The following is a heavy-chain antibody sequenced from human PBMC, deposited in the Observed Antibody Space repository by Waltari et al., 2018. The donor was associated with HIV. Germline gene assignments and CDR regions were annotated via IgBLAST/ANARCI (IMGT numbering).Heavy chain of an antibody. Sequence: LVQSASEVRAHGASIRLSSQAPGAKFTTYCTYCLGQAPGQGLEWLGRINPDSGVTTYSKTFQNRVTMTRDTSSASTYMELTRLTSADTATYFCARGEDVTLTHLPPGFRLEFWGQGSVVNVSS. D-gene: IGHD1-26*01. V-gene: IGHV1-2*06. CDR1: GAKFTTYC. CDR3: ARGEDVTLTHLPPGFRLEF. CDR2: INPDSGVT. J-gene: IGHJ3*01.